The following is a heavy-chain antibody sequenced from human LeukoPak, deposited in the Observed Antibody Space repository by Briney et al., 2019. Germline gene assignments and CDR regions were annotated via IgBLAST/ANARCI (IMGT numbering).Heavy chain of an antibody. D-gene: IGHD4-23*01. V-gene: IGHV4-59*08. CDR2: IYYSGST. Sequence: PSETLSLTCIVSVGSITSYYWSWIRQPPGKGLEWIGYIYYSGSTNYIPSLKSLVTISVDTSKNQFSLKLSSVTAADTAVYYCAKWDYGGTIPGTFDIWGQGTMVTVSS. CDR3: AKWDYGGTIPGTFDI. J-gene: IGHJ3*02. CDR1: VGSITSYY.